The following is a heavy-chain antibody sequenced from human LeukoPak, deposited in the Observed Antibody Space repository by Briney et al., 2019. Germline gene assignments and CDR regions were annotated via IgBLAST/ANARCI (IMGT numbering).Heavy chain of an antibody. V-gene: IGHV3-21*01. CDR2: ISSSSSYI. J-gene: IGHJ3*02. D-gene: IGHD3-16*01. CDR1: GFTFSIYS. CDR3: ARAQITVRSYAFDI. Sequence: GGSLRLSCAASGFTFSIYSMNCVRQAPGKGLEWVSAISSSSSYIYYADSVKGRVTIPRDNAKNSLYLQMNSLRAEDTAVYYCARAQITVRSYAFDIWGQGTTVTVSS.